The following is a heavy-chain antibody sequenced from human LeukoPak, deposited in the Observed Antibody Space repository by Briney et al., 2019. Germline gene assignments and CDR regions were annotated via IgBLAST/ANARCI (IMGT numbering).Heavy chain of an antibody. CDR3: AKGDTYYYDSSGFLGAFDI. J-gene: IGHJ3*02. V-gene: IGHV3-30*18. CDR2: ISYDGSNK. D-gene: IGHD3-22*01. CDR1: GFTFSSYG. Sequence: PGRSLRLSCAASGFTFSSYGMHWVRQAPGKGLEWVAVISYDGSNKYYADSVKGRFTISRDNSKNTLYLQMNSLRAEDTAVYYCAKGDTYYYDSSGFLGAFDIWGQGTMVTVSS.